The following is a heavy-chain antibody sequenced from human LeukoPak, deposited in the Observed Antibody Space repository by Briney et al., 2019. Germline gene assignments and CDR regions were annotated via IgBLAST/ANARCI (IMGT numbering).Heavy chain of an antibody. V-gene: IGHV4-4*07. CDR1: GGSISSYY. CDR3: ASSDGQPPRFDSSYDVFDY. J-gene: IGHJ4*02. D-gene: IGHD5-12*01. CDR2: IYTSGSI. Sequence: SETLSLTCTVSGGSISSYYWSWIRQPAGKGLEWIGRIYTSGSITYNPSLKSRVSMSVDTSKNQFSLNLSSVTAADTALYFCASSDGQPPRFDSSYDVFDYWGQGTLVTVSS.